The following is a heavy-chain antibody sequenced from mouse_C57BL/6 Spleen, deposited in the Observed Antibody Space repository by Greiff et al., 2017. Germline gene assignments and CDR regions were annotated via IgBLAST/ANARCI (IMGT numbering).Heavy chain of an antibody. V-gene: IGHV1-76*01. CDR2: ISPGCGNT. Sequence: QVQLKESGAELVRPGASVKLSCKASGYTFTDYYINWVQQRPGQGLEWIARISPGCGNTYYNEKFKGQATLTAEQSSSTAYLPLSSLTSEDSAVYFCARTLYDYVYFDYGGKGTTRTVSS. CDR1: GYTFTDYY. CDR3: ARTLYDYVYFDY. D-gene: IGHD2-4*01. J-gene: IGHJ2*01.